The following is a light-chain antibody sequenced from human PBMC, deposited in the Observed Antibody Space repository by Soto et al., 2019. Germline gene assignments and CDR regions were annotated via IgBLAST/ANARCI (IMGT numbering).Light chain of an antibody. V-gene: IGLV1-40*01. CDR2: GDT. J-gene: IGLJ3*02. CDR3: QSFDSSLGGWL. Sequence: QAVVTQPPSVSGAPGQRVTISCTGSRSNIGAGFDVHWYQQLPGTAPKLLISGDTNRPSGVSDRFSGSKSGTSASLAITGLPAEDEADYYCQSFDSSLGGWLFGGGTKVTVL. CDR1: RSNIGAGFD.